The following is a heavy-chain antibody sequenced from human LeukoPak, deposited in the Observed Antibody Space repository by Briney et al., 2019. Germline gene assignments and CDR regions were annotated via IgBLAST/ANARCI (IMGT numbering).Heavy chain of an antibody. Sequence: PGGSLRLSCAASGFTFSSYWMHWVRQAPGKWLVWVSRINSDGVSTNYADSVKGRFTISRDNAKNTLYLQMNSLRAEDTAVYYCARAGYSSSWYTFDYWGQGTMVTVSS. D-gene: IGHD6-13*01. CDR2: INSDGVST. V-gene: IGHV3-74*01. J-gene: IGHJ4*02. CDR1: GFTFSSYW. CDR3: ARAGYSSSWYTFDY.